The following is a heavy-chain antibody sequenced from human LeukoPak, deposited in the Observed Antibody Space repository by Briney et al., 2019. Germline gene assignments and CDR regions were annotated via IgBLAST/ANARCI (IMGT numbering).Heavy chain of an antibody. CDR3: ARDVRGYSYGHGFDY. Sequence: GGSLRLSCAAAGLTFSNYGMHWVRQAPGKGLQWVAYIRYDGRNKYSADSVKGRFTIYRDNSKNTLYLQMNSLRAEDTAVYYCARDVRGYSYGHGFDYWGQGTLVTVSS. J-gene: IGHJ4*02. D-gene: IGHD5-18*01. CDR2: IRYDGRNK. CDR1: GLTFSNYG. V-gene: IGHV3-30*02.